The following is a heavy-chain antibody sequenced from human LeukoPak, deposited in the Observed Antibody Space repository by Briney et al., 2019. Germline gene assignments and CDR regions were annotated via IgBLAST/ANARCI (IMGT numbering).Heavy chain of an antibody. CDR3: ARVREYCSSTSCYGRTYGMDV. V-gene: IGHV3-21*01. CDR1: GFTFSSYS. J-gene: IGHJ6*04. D-gene: IGHD2-2*01. CDR2: ISSSSSYI. Sequence: SGGSLRLSCAASGFTFSSYSMNRVRQAPGKGLEWVSSISSSSSYIYYADSVKGRFTISRDNAKNSLYLQMNSLRAEDTAVYYCARVREYCSSTSCYGRTYGMDVWGKGTTVTVSS.